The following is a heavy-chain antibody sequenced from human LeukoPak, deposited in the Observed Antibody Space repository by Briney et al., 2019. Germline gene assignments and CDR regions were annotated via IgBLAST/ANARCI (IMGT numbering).Heavy chain of an antibody. Sequence: ASVKVSCKASGYTFTSYGISWVRQAPGQGLEWMGWISAYNGNTNYAQKLQGRVTMTTDTSTSTAYMELRSLRSDDTAVYYCARGDPRGSSWTTQGHYYYYMDVWGKGTTVTVSS. CDR3: ARGDPRGSSWTTQGHYYYYMDV. D-gene: IGHD6-13*01. CDR1: GYTFTSYG. J-gene: IGHJ6*03. V-gene: IGHV1-18*01. CDR2: ISAYNGNT.